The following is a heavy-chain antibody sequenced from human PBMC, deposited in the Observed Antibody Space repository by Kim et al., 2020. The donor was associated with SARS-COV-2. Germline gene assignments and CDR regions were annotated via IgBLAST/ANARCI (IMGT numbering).Heavy chain of an antibody. J-gene: IGHJ4*02. CDR2: INSDGSGI. D-gene: IGHD5-12*01. V-gene: IGHV3-74*01. Sequence: GGSLRLSCAASGFTLSSYWINWVRQAPGKGLEWVSRINSDGSGIWYADFVKGRFTISRDSAKNTLYLQMNSLRAEDTAVYYCAKDQGGDTGHEIDYWGQGNLGTV. CDR3: AKDQGGDTGHEIDY. CDR1: GFTLSSYW.